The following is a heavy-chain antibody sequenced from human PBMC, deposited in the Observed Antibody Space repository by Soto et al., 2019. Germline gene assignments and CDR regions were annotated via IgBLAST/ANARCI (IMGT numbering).Heavy chain of an antibody. CDR2: IYYSGST. V-gene: IGHV4-31*03. CDR3: ARGRALTDVYYYYYGMDV. J-gene: IGHJ6*02. Sequence: QVQLQESGPGLVKPSQTLSLTCTVSGGSISSGGYYWSWIRQHPGKGLEWIGYIYYSGSTYYNPSLKSRVTISVDTSKNQFSLKLSSVPGADTAVYYCARGRALTDVYYYYYGMDVWGQGTTVTVSS. CDR1: GGSISSGGYY.